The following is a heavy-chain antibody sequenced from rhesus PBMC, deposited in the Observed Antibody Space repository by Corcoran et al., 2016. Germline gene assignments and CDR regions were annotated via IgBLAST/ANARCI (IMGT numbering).Heavy chain of an antibody. CDR3: ARHQYYTGPYYSFDC. CDR2: IYGKNPNT. J-gene: IGHJ4*01. V-gene: IGHV4-143*01. D-gene: IGHD3-16*01. Sequence: QVQLQESGPGLVKPSETLSLSCTVSGGSISGSYFWSWIRQPPGKGLEWIGSIYGKNPNTYYDPSLKRRVTSSKDTSKNLFFLRLSSVTAADTAVYYCARHQYYTGPYYSFDCWGQGVLVTVSS. CDR1: GGSISGSYF.